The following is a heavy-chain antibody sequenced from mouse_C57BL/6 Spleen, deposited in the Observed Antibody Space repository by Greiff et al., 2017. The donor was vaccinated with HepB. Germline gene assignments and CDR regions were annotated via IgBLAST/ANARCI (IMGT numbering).Heavy chain of an antibody. Sequence: VQLKQSGPELVKPGASVKMSCKASGYTFTDYNMHWVKQSHGMSLEWIGYINPNNGGTSYNQKFKGKATLTVNKSSSTAYMELRSLTSEDSAVYYCARAGPYWYFDVWGTGTTVTVSS. V-gene: IGHV1-22*01. J-gene: IGHJ1*03. CDR2: INPNNGGT. CDR3: ARAGPYWYFDV. CDR1: GYTFTDYN. D-gene: IGHD3-1*01.